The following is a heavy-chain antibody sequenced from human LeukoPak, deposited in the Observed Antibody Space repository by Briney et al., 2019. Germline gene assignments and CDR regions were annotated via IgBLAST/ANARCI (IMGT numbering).Heavy chain of an antibody. V-gene: IGHV4-39*01. Sequence: PSETLSLTCTVSGGSISSSSYYWGWIRQPPGKGLEWIGSIYYSGSTYYNPSLKSRVTISVDTSKNQFSLKLSSVTAADTAVYYCAGPAGYCSSTSCYDAFDIWGQGTMVTVSS. D-gene: IGHD2-2*01. J-gene: IGHJ3*02. CDR2: IYYSGST. CDR3: AGPAGYCSSTSCYDAFDI. CDR1: GGSISSSSYY.